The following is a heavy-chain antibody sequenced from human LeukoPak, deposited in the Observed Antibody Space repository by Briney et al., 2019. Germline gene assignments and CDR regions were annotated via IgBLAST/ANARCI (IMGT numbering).Heavy chain of an antibody. CDR1: GYAFTGYY. Sequence: ASVKVSCKASGYAFTGYYMHWVRQAPGQGLEWMGWINPNSGGTNYAQKFQGWVTMTRDTSISTAYMELSRLRSDDTAVYYCARVRYSSGNYGMDVWGQGTTVTVSS. D-gene: IGHD6-19*01. CDR3: ARVRYSSGNYGMDV. V-gene: IGHV1-2*04. CDR2: INPNSGGT. J-gene: IGHJ6*02.